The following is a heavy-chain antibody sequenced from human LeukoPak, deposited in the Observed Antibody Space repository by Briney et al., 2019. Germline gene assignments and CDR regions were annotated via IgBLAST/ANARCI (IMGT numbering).Heavy chain of an antibody. V-gene: IGHV4-38-2*02. Sequence: PSETLSLTCTVSGYSISSGHYWGWIRQPPGKGLEWIGSMYHSGSTYYNPPLKSRVTISVDTSKNQFSLKLSSVTAADTAVYYCARVEMATILSKTYYFDYWGQGTLVTVSS. J-gene: IGHJ4*02. D-gene: IGHD5-24*01. CDR1: GYSISSGHY. CDR2: MYHSGST. CDR3: ARVEMATILSKTYYFDY.